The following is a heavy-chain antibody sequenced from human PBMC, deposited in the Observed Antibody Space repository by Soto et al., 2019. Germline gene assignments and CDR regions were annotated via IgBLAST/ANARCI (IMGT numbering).Heavy chain of an antibody. V-gene: IGHV1-2*02. CDR3: ARKIVVFTKGACEF. D-gene: IGHD3-22*01. J-gene: IGHJ3*01. CDR2: INPNSGGT. CDR1: GYTFTGYY. Sequence: ASVKVSCKASGYTFTGYYMHWVRQAPGQGLEWMGWINPNSGGTNYAQKFQGRVTMTRDTSISTAYMELSRLRSDDTAVYYCARKIVVFTKGACEFWGQGTMVTVAS.